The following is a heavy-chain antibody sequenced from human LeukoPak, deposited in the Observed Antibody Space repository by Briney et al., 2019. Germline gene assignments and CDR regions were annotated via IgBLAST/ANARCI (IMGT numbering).Heavy chain of an antibody. V-gene: IGHV4-59*08. Sequence: SETLSLTCTVSGGSISSYYWSWIRQPPGKGLEWIGYIYYSGSTNYNPSLNSRVTISIDTSKNLFSLRLNSMTAADTAVYYCAKSGGYGLIDKWGQGTLVTVSS. CDR2: IYYSGST. CDR3: AKSGGYGLIDK. J-gene: IGHJ4*02. CDR1: GGSISSYY. D-gene: IGHD1-26*01.